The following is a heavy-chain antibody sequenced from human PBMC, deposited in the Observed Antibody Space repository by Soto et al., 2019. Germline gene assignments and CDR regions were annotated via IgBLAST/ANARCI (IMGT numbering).Heavy chain of an antibody. CDR3: ARQAARWHWGGGWFDP. V-gene: IGHV3-13*01. J-gene: IGHJ5*02. CDR2: IGTLSDT. CDR1: GFIFSSYD. D-gene: IGHD3-16*01. Sequence: EVQLVESGGGLVQPGGSLRLSCAASGFIFSSYDMHWVRQPTGKGLEWVSAIGTLSDTFYADSVKGRFTISRENAKNFLYLQMNSLRAGDTGVYYCARQAARWHWGGGWFDPWGQGTLVTVSS.